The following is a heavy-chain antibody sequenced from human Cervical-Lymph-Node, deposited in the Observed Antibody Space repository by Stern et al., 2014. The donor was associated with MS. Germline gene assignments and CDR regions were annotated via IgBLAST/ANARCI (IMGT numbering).Heavy chain of an antibody. J-gene: IGHJ4*02. CDR1: GDSIVTGSHY. V-gene: IGHV4-31*03. Sequence: VQLVESGPGLVKPSQSLSLTCTVSGDSIVTGSHYWSWIRQHPGKGLEWIGYIYHTGSTNYNPSLKSRVSLSIDTSKNQFSLNLSSVTGADTAVYYCARDSGYPDYWGQGTLVTVSS. CDR3: ARDSGYPDY. CDR2: IYHTGST. D-gene: IGHD3-22*01.